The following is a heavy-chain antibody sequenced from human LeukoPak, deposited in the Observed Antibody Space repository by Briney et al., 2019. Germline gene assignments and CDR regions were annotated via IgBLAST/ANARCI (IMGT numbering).Heavy chain of an antibody. V-gene: IGHV1-2*02. D-gene: IGHD5-18*01. CDR2: INPNSGGT. CDR3: ARDKGPYSYAYTPGGFDY. CDR1: GYTFTGYY. Sequence: GASVKVSCKASGYTFTGYYMHWVRRAPGQGLEWMGWINPNSGGTNYAQKFQGRVTMTRDTSIGTAYMELSRLRSDDTAVYYCARDKGPYSYAYTPGGFDYWGQGTLVTVSS. J-gene: IGHJ4*02.